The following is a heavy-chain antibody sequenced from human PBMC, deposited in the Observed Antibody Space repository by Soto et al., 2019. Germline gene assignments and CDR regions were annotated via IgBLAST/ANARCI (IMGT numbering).Heavy chain of an antibody. Sequence: SETLSLTCTVSGGSISNYYWSWIRQPPGKGLEWIAYIYYIGDTNYNPSLKSRVTISVDTSKNQFSLRLSSVTAADTAMYYCASPLTCGADCFDAFDIWGQGTMVTVS. CDR3: ASPLTCGADCFDAFDI. D-gene: IGHD2-21*02. CDR2: IYYIGDT. V-gene: IGHV4-59*01. J-gene: IGHJ3*02. CDR1: GGSISNYY.